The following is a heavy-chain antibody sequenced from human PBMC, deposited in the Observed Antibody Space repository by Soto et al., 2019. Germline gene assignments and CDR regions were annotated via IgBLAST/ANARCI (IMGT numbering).Heavy chain of an antibody. CDR2: IYWDDDK. D-gene: IGHD6-19*01. CDR1: GFSLSTSGVG. V-gene: IGHV2-5*02. Sequence: QITLKESGPTLVNPTQTLTLTCTFSGFSLSTSGVGVGWIRQPPGKALEWLALIYWDDDKRYSPSLKSRLTITKDTSKNQVVLTMTNMDPVDTATYYCAHSDPVKSGWYFQRYFQHWGQGTLVTVSS. J-gene: IGHJ1*01. CDR3: AHSDPVKSGWYFQRYFQH.